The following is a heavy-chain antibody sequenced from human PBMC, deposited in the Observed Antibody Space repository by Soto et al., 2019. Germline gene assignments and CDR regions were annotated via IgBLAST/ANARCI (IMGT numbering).Heavy chain of an antibody. CDR3: ARGRYCSGGSCYSDY. Sequence: PETLSLTCAVYGGSFSGYYWSWIRQPPGKGLEWIGEINHSGSTNYNPSLKSRVTISVDTSKNQLSLKLSSVTAADTAVYYCARGRYCSGGSCYSDYWGQGTLVTVSS. CDR2: INHSGST. D-gene: IGHD2-15*01. CDR1: GGSFSGYY. J-gene: IGHJ4*02. V-gene: IGHV4-34*01.